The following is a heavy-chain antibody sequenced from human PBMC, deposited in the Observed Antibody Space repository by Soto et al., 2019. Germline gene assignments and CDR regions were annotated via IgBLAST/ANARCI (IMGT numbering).Heavy chain of an antibody. D-gene: IGHD4-17*01. CDR3: ARGWGEYGDYEVDYYYYYGMDV. CDR2: IYYSGST. Sequence: SETLSLTCTVSGGSISSSSYYWGWIRQPPGKGLEWIGSIYYSGSTYYNPSLKSRVTISVDTSKNQFSLKLSSVTASDTAMYYCARGWGEYGDYEVDYYYYYGMDVWGQGTTVTVSS. V-gene: IGHV4-39*07. J-gene: IGHJ6*02. CDR1: GGSISSSSYY.